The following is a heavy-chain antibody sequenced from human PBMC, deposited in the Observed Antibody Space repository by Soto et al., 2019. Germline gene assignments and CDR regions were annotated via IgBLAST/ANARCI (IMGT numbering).Heavy chain of an antibody. J-gene: IGHJ4*02. V-gene: IGHV4-61*01. D-gene: IGHD2-15*01. CDR2: IYYIGST. CDR3: ARGDRSGGNAGIDY. Sequence: QVQLQESGPGLVKPSETLSLTCTVSGGSVSSGSDYWSWIRQPPGKGLEWIGFIYYIGSTNYNPSLNSRVTISLDTSKNQFSLKLSSVTAADTAVYYCARGDRSGGNAGIDYWGQGTLVTVSS. CDR1: GGSVSSGSDY.